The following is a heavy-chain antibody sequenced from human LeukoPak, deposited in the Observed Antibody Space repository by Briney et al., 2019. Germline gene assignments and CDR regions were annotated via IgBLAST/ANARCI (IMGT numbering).Heavy chain of an antibody. CDR2: IYHSGRT. J-gene: IGHJ4*02. V-gene: IGHV4-4*02. D-gene: IGHD2-2*01. CDR1: GGSISSSNW. CDR3: ARDRCSTTSCWGYDN. Sequence: PSETLSLTCAVSGGSISSSNWWSWVRQPPGKGLEWIGEIYHSGRTNYNLSLKSRITISVDKSKNQFSLKLSSVTAADTAVYYCARDRCSTTSCWGYDNWGQGTLVTVSS.